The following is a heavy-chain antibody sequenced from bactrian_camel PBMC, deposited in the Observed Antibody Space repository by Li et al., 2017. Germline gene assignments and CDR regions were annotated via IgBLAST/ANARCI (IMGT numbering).Heavy chain of an antibody. V-gene: IGHV3S1*01. CDR2: IDDDGPTS. D-gene: IGHD3*01. CDR1: GETLSDNC. CDR3: AASGYRECSSGPWRPASDNNY. J-gene: IGHJ4*01. Sequence: HVQLVESGGGLVKPGGSLRLSCAASGETLSDNCVAWFRQVPGKEREGVAGIDDDGPTSYYADSVKGRFTISRDSANNTLYLQMNSLKFEDTAKYYCAASGYRECSSGPWRPASDNNYRGQGTQVTVS.